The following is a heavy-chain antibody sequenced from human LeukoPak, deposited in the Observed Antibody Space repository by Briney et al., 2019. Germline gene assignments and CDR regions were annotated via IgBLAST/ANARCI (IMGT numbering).Heavy chain of an antibody. CDR3: ASGRVVVAATAWFDP. D-gene: IGHD2-15*01. V-gene: IGHV4-30-4*08. CDR2: IYYRGST. Sequence: SETLSLTCTVPGGSISSGNYCWSWIRQPPGKGLEWIGYIYYRGSTYYNPSLKSRVTISVDTAKNQFSLNLRFVTAADTAVYYCASGRVVVAATAWFDPWGQGTLVTVSS. CDR1: GGSISSGNYC. J-gene: IGHJ5*02.